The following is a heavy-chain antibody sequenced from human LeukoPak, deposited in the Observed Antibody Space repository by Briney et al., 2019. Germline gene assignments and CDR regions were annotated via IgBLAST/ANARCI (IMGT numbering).Heavy chain of an antibody. CDR3: ARDQMWESNWFDP. D-gene: IGHD1-26*01. J-gene: IGHJ5*02. CDR1: GGTFSSYA. V-gene: IGHV1-69*05. Sequence: SVKVSCKASGGTFSSYAISWVRQAPGQGLEWMGRIIPIFGTANYAQKFQGRVTITTDESTSTAYMELSGLRSEDTAVYYCARDQMWESNWFDPWGQGTLVTVSS. CDR2: IIPIFGTA.